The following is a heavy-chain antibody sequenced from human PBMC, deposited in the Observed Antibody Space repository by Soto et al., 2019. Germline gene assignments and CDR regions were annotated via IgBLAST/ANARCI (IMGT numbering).Heavy chain of an antibody. CDR1: GGSFSGYY. V-gene: IGHV4-34*01. CDR3: HEDGYNSHFDY. CDR2: INHSGST. D-gene: IGHD5-12*01. J-gene: IGHJ4*02. Sequence: SETLSLTCAVYGGSFSGYYWSWIRQPPGKGLEWIGEINHSGSTNYNPSLKSRVTISVDTSKNQFSLKLSSVTAADTAVYYCHEDGYNSHFDYWGQGTLVTVPQ.